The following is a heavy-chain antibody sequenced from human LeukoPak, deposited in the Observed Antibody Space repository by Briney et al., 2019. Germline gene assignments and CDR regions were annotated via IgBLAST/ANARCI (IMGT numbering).Heavy chain of an antibody. D-gene: IGHD3-10*01. Sequence: GGSRRLSCAASGFTFSSYSMNWVRQAPGKGLEWVPSISSSSSYIYYADSVKGRFTISRDNAKNSLYLEMNSLRAEDTALYYCAKNGGSGSYAGVYFDYWGQGTLVTVSS. J-gene: IGHJ4*02. CDR3: AKNGGSGSYAGVYFDY. CDR2: ISSSSSYI. V-gene: IGHV3-21*04. CDR1: GFTFSSYS.